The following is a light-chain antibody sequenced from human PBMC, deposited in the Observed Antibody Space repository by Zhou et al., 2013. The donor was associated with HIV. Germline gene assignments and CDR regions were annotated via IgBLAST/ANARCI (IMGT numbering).Light chain of an antibody. J-gene: IGKJ2*01. Sequence: DIQMTQSPSSLSASIGDRVTITCRASQSFSSSLNWCQQKPGQAPKVLIYATSSLQSGVPSRFSGSGSGTDFTFTISSLQPEDIATYYCQQYDNLPYTFGQGTKLEIK. CDR1: QSFSSS. CDR2: ATS. V-gene: IGKV1-33*01. CDR3: QQYDNLPYT.